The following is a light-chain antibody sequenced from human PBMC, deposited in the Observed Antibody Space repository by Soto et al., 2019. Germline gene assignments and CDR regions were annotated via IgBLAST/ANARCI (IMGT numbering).Light chain of an antibody. CDR3: HVWDRSSEHV. V-gene: IGLV3-21*02. CDR1: NIGSKS. J-gene: IGLJ1*01. CDR2: DDS. Sequence: SYGPTQPPSGSVAPEQTARITRGGNNIGSKSVHWYQQKPAQATVRVVDDDSARPSGIPERFSGSNSGNTATLTISRVEAGDEADYFCHVWDRSSEHVFGSGTKATVL.